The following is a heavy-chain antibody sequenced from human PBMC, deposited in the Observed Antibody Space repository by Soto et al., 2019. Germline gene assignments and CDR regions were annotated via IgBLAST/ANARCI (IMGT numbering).Heavy chain of an antibody. D-gene: IGHD3-16*01. V-gene: IGHV3-66*01. CDR1: GFTVSSNY. CDR2: IYSGGST. Sequence: PGGSLRLSCAASGFTVSSNYMGWVRQAPGKGLEWVSIIYSGGSTYYADSVKGRFTISRDNSKNTLYLQMNSLSAEDSAMYYCSADLPDWGAYAFDYWGQGTLVTVSS. J-gene: IGHJ4*02. CDR3: SADLPDWGAYAFDY.